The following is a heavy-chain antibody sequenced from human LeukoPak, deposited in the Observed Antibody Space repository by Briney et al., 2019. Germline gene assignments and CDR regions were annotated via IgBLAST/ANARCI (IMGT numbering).Heavy chain of an antibody. Sequence: GALRLSCAASGFTFTDYWMSWVRQAPGKGREWVANIKQDGSEKYYVDSVRGRFTISRDNAKNSLYLPMNSLRAEDTAVYYCARRAFNWGSAFDIWGQGTMVTVSS. CDR2: IKQDGSEK. D-gene: IGHD7-27*01. CDR3: ARRAFNWGSAFDI. V-gene: IGHV3-7*01. CDR1: GFTFTDYW. J-gene: IGHJ3*02.